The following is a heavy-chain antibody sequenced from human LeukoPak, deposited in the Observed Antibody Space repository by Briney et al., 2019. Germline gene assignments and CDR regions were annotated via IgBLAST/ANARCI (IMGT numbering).Heavy chain of an antibody. Sequence: KPGGSLRLSCAASGFTFSSYSMNWVRQAPGKGLEYVSAISSNGGNTYYANSVKGRFTISRDNSKNTLYLQMGSLRAEDMAVYYCARDPYGDYVWYFDLWGRGTLVTVSS. CDR3: ARDPYGDYVWYFDL. CDR1: GFTFSSYS. V-gene: IGHV3-64*01. CDR2: ISSNGGNT. J-gene: IGHJ2*01. D-gene: IGHD4-17*01.